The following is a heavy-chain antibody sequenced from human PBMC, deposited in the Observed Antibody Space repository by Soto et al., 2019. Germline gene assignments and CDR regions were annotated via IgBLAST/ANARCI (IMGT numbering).Heavy chain of an antibody. CDR1: GFTFSSYA. J-gene: IGHJ6*02. V-gene: IGHV3-23*01. Sequence: GWSLRLSCSASGFTFSSYAMNWFRQAPGKGLQWVSTISGSSVSTHYADSVKGRFTISRDNSEKTLYLEMSSLRAEDTAVYYCAQGGGDYYDTSGPSHYGMDVWGQGTTVTVSS. CDR3: AQGGGDYYDTSGPSHYGMDV. D-gene: IGHD3-22*01. CDR2: ISGSSVST.